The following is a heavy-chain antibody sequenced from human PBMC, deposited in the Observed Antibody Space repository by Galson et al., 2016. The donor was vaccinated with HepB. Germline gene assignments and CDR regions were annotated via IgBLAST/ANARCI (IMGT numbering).Heavy chain of an antibody. D-gene: IGHD2-21*02. CDR1: GFDVSSYS. Sequence: SLRLSCAASGFDVSSYSMYWVRQAPGKGLEWVSVISANVGSTNYADSVEGRFTISRDSSNNTLSLQMNSLRVEDTAIYYCARARQTCTGDCYYNWFDPWGQVTLVTVSS. CDR2: ISANVGST. CDR3: ARARQTCTGDCYYNWFDP. V-gene: IGHV3-23*01. J-gene: IGHJ5*02.